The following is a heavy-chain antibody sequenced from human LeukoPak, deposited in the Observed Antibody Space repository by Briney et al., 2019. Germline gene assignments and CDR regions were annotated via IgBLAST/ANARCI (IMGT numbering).Heavy chain of an antibody. V-gene: IGHV4-34*01. CDR2: INHSGST. J-gene: IGHJ5*02. CDR3: ARGPASFGFDP. CDR1: GGSFSGYY. Sequence: PSETLSLTCAVYGGSFSGYYWSLIRQPPGKGLEWIGEINHSGSTNYNPSLKSRVTISVDTSKNQFSLKLSSVTAADTAVYYCARGPASFGFDPWGQGTLVTVSS.